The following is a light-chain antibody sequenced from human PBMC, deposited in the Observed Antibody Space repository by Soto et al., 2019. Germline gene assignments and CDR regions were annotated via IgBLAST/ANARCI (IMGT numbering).Light chain of an antibody. V-gene: IGLV2-14*03. CDR3: RSSTRGRWV. Sequence: QSALTQPASVSGSPGQSITISCTGTTSDVGGYNFVSWYQHHPGKAPKLMIYNAFDRPSGVSNRFSGSKSGNTASLTIAGLQAEDAAHYYCRSSTRGRWVFGGGTKLTVL. CDR2: NAF. J-gene: IGLJ3*02. CDR1: TSDVGGYNF.